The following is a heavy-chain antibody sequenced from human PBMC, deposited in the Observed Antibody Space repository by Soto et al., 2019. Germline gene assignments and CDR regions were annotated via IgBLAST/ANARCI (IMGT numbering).Heavy chain of an antibody. CDR3: ARVRGGSGSYFDANGGFDP. Sequence: QVQLVQSGAEVKKPGASVKVSCKASGYTFTGYYMHWVRQAPGQGLEWMGWINPNSGGTNYAQKFQGWVTMTRDTSISTAYMELSRLRSDDTAVYYCARVRGGSGSYFDANGGFDPWGQGTLVTVSS. CDR2: INPNSGGT. J-gene: IGHJ5*02. D-gene: IGHD3-10*01. CDR1: GYTFTGYY. V-gene: IGHV1-2*04.